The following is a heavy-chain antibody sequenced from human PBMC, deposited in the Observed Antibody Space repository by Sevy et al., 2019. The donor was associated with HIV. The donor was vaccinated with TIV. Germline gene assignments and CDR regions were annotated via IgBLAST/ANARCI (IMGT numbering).Heavy chain of an antibody. CDR3: AGGLIYWDGVDV. CDR2: VSFLSNYI. D-gene: IGHD3-10*01. J-gene: IGHJ6*02. CDR1: GFAFSSYN. V-gene: IGHV3-21*01. Sequence: GGSLRLSCAASGFAFSSYNMNWVRQAPGKGLEWVSFVSFLSNYIYYADSVKGRFTISRDNAKNSLYLQMNSLRPEDTGVDYWAGGLIYWDGVDVWGQGTTVTVSS.